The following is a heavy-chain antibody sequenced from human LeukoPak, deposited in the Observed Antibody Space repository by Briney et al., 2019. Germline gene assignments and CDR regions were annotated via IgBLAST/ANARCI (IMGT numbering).Heavy chain of an antibody. Sequence: ASVKVSCKASGGTFSSYAISWARQAPGQGLEWMGGIIPIFGTANYAQKFQGRVTITADESTSTAYMELSSLRSEDTAVYYCARGTSWGYSSGWHHDYWGQGTLVTVSS. V-gene: IGHV1-69*01. CDR3: ARGTSWGYSSGWHHDY. CDR1: GGTFSSYA. CDR2: IIPIFGTA. J-gene: IGHJ4*02. D-gene: IGHD6-19*01.